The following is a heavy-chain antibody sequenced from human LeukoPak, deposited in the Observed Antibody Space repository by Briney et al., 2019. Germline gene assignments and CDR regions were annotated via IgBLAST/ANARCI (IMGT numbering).Heavy chain of an antibody. CDR1: GGSFSGYY. CDR3: AREYGDYYYYGMDV. V-gene: IGHV4-34*01. CDR2: INHSGST. J-gene: IGHJ6*02. D-gene: IGHD4-17*01. Sequence: SETLSLTCAVYGGSFSGYYWSWIRQPPGKGLEWIGEINHSGSTNYNPSLKSRVTISVDTSKNQFSLKLSSVTAADTAVYYCAREYGDYYYYGMDVWGQGTTVTVSS.